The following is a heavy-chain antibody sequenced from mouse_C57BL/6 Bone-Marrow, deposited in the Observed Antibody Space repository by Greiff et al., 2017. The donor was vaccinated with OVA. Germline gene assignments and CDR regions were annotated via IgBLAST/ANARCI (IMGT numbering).Heavy chain of an antibody. V-gene: IGHV2-2*01. D-gene: IGHD1-1*01. CDR2: IWSGGST. CDR1: GFSLTSYG. Sequence: VQLQQSGPGLVPPSQSLSITCTVSGFSLTSYGVHWVRQSPGKGLEWLGVIWSGGSTDYNAAFISRLSISKDNSKSQVFFKMNSLQADDTAIYYCARLDYGSSYELDYWGQGTTLTVSS. CDR3: ARLDYGSSYELDY. J-gene: IGHJ2*01.